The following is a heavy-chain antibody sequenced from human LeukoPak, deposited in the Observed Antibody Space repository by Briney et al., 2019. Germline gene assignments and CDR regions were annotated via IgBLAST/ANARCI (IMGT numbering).Heavy chain of an antibody. D-gene: IGHD3-3*01. V-gene: IGHV3-53*01. CDR3: ASQANHDFWSAIDY. CDR1: EFSVKYNY. J-gene: IGHJ4*02. CDR2: IYSGGST. Sequence: PGGSLRLSCAASEFSVKYNYMTWVRQAPGKGLEWVSLIYSGGSTYYADSVKGRFTISRANSNNTLYLQMNSLRAEDTAVYYCASQANHDFWSAIDYWGQGTLVTVSS.